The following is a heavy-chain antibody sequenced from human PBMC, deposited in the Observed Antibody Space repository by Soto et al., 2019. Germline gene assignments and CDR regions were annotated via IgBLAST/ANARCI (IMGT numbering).Heavy chain of an antibody. D-gene: IGHD3-10*01. J-gene: IGHJ6*02. CDR3: AREGVGRWGDYYGMDV. CDR1: GGSISSGGYS. V-gene: IGHV4-30-2*05. Sequence: PSETLSLTCAVSGGSISSGGYSWSWIRQPPGKGLEWIGYIYHSGSTYYNPSLKSRVTISVDTSKNQFSLKLSSVTAADTAVYYCAREGVGRWGDYYGMDVWGQGTTVTVSS. CDR2: IYHSGST.